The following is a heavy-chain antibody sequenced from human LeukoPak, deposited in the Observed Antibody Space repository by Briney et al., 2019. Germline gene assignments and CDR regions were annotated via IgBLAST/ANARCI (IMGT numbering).Heavy chain of an antibody. D-gene: IGHD6-13*01. J-gene: IGHJ4*02. CDR1: GFTFSSYG. V-gene: IGHV3-33*06. CDR3: AKDASRKPYSSSWYRGTYYFDY. CDR2: IWYDGSNK. Sequence: GGSLRLSCAASGFTFSSYGMHWVRQAPGKGLEWVAVIWYDGSNKYYADSVKGRFTISRDNSKNTLYLQMNSLRAEDTAVYYCAKDASRKPYSSSWYRGTYYFDYWGQRTLVTVSS.